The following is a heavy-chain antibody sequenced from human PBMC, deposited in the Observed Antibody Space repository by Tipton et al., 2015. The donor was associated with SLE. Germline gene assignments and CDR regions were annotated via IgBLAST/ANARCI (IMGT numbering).Heavy chain of an antibody. Sequence: TLSLTCTVSGGSISSSSYYWGWIRQPPGKGLEWIGRIYYSGSTYYNPSLKSRVTISVDTSKNQFSLKLSSVTAADTAVYYCARQVGAEYFQHWGQGTLVTVAS. V-gene: IGHV4-39*01. CDR2: IYYSGST. J-gene: IGHJ1*01. CDR1: GGSISSSSYY. D-gene: IGHD3-3*01. CDR3: ARQVGAEYFQH.